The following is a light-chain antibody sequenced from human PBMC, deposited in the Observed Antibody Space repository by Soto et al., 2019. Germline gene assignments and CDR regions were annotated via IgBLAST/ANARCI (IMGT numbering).Light chain of an antibody. V-gene: IGLV2-14*01. J-gene: IGLJ1*01. CDR3: ASYTTSSTYV. CDR1: SSDDGGYSY. Sequence: QSVLTQPASVSGSPGQSIAISCTGNSSDDGGYSYVSWYQQQPGKAPKLVISDVSNRPSGVSDRFSGSKSGNTASLTISGLQTEDEADYYCASYTTSSTYVFGTGTKVTVL. CDR2: DVS.